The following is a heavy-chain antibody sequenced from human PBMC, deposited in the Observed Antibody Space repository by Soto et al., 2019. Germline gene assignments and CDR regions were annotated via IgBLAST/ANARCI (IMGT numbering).Heavy chain of an antibody. Sequence: SETLSLTCTVSGDSISSYYWSWIRQPPGKGLEWIGYIYYSGSTNYNPSLKSRVTLSVDTPKNQLSLKLTFVTAADTAVYYCARGVATIGPWGQGTLVTVSS. CDR2: IYYSGST. CDR1: GDSISSYY. CDR3: ARGVATIGP. J-gene: IGHJ5*02. D-gene: IGHD5-12*01. V-gene: IGHV4-59*01.